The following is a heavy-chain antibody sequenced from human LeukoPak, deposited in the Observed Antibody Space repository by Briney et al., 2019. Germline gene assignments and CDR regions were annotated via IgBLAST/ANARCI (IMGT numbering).Heavy chain of an antibody. V-gene: IGHV4-38-2*01. CDR2: IYHSGSS. J-gene: IGHJ4*02. CDR3: ASPAIAAAGTGFDY. CDR1: GYSISSGYY. D-gene: IGHD6-13*01. Sequence: PSETLSLTCAVSGYSISSGYYWGWIRQPPGKGLEWIESIYHSGSSYYKPSLKSRVTISVDTSKNQFSLKLSSVTAADTAVYYCASPAIAAAGTGFDYWGQGTLVTVSS.